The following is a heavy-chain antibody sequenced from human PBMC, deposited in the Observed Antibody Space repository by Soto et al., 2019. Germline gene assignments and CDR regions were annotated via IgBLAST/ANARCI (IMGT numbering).Heavy chain of an antibody. J-gene: IGHJ5*02. CDR3: AKDAGNSGYVVVNWFDP. Sequence: PGGSLRLSCAASGFTFSSDAMSWVRQAPGKGLEWVSAISGSGGSTYYADSVKGRFTISRDNSKNTLYLQMNSLRAEDTAVYYCAKDAGNSGYVVVNWFDPWGQGTLVTVSS. D-gene: IGHD5-12*01. CDR2: ISGSGGST. V-gene: IGHV3-23*01. CDR1: GFTFSSDA.